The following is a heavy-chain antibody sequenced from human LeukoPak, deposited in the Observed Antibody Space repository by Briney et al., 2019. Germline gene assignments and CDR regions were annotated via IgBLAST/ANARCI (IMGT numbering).Heavy chain of an antibody. CDR3: AKLLRGVVVPYYDC. V-gene: IGHV3-23*01. J-gene: IGHJ4*02. Sequence: GGSLRLSCAASGFTFITSAVSWVRQAPRKGLEWVSAISGSGDRTYYADSVKGRFTVSRDTSKNTLFLQLNSLRAEDTAVYYCAKLLRGVVVPYYDCWGQGTLVTVSS. D-gene: IGHD3-10*01. CDR1: GFTFITSA. CDR2: ISGSGDRT.